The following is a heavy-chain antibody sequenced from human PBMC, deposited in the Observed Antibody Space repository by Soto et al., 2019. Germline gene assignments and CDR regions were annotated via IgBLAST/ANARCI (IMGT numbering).Heavy chain of an antibody. CDR3: ARVSYSSYPRYYYYGMDV. V-gene: IGHV4-31*11. J-gene: IGHJ6*02. D-gene: IGHD6-6*01. Sequence: VRLVESGGGLVRPGGSLRLSCAVSGITFKEYGMSWVRQHPGKGLEWIGHIYYSGSTYYNPSLKSRVTISVDTSKNQFSLKLSSVTAADTAVYYCARVSYSSYPRYYYYGMDVWGQGTTVTVSS. CDR1: GITFKEYG. CDR2: IYYSGST.